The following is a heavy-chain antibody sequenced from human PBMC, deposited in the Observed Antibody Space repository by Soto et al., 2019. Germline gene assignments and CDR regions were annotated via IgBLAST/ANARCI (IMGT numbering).Heavy chain of an antibody. CDR3: AKGFPPLAAAGLYFDY. J-gene: IGHJ4*02. CDR2: ISYDGSNK. Sequence: QVQLVESGGGVVQPGTSLRLSCAASGFTFSSYGMHWVRQAPGKGLEWVAVISYDGSNKYYADSVKGRFTISRDNSKNTLYLQMNSLRAEDTAVYYCAKGFPPLAAAGLYFDYWGQGTLITVSS. V-gene: IGHV3-30*18. D-gene: IGHD6-13*01. CDR1: GFTFSSYG.